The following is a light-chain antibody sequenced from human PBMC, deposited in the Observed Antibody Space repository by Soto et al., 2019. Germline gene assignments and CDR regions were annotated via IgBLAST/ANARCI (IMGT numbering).Light chain of an antibody. CDR3: SSYTSSRGYV. CDR2: DVS. J-gene: IGLJ1*01. Sequence: SALTQPASVSGSPGQSITISCTGTSSDVGGYNYVSWYQQHPGKAPKLMIYDVSNRPSGVSNRFSGSKSGNTASLTISGLQAEDEADYYCSSYTSSRGYVFGTGTKVTV. CDR1: SSDVGGYNY. V-gene: IGLV2-14*01.